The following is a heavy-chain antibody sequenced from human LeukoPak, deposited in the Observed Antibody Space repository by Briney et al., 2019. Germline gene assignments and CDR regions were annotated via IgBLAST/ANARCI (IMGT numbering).Heavy chain of an antibody. D-gene: IGHD4-11*01. CDR3: ARESNSNYEGYYYYYGMDV. Sequence: ASVKVSCKASGYGFTSHDINWVRQATGQGLEWLGWMNPKSGNTVLAQKFQGRVTMTRNTAISTAYMELTSLRSDDTAVYYCARESNSNYEGYYYYYGMDVWGQGTTVTVSS. CDR1: GYGFTSHD. V-gene: IGHV1-8*01. J-gene: IGHJ6*02. CDR2: MNPKSGNT.